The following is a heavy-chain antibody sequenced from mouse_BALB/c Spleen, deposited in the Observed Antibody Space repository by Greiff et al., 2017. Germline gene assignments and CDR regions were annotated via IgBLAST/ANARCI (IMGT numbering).Heavy chain of an antibody. V-gene: IGHV5-9-4*01. J-gene: IGHJ3*01. CDR1: GFTFSSYA. D-gene: IGHD2-14*01. CDR3: ARREVRREAWFAY. CDR2: ISSGGSYT. Sequence: EVQLVESGGGLVKPGGSLKLSCAASGFTFSSYAMSWVRQSPEKRLEWVAEISSGGSYTYYPDTVTGRFTISRDNAKNTLYLEMSSLRSEDTAMYSCARREVRREAWFAYWGQGTLVTVSA.